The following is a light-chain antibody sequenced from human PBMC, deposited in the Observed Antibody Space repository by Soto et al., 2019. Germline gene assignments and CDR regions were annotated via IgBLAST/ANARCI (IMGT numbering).Light chain of an antibody. V-gene: IGLV2-14*01. J-gene: IGLJ3*02. Sequence: QCALTQPASVYASPGQSITISCTGTSSDVGGYKFVSWYQHNPGKAPKLMIYEVNNRPSGVSNRFSGSKSGNTASLTISGLQPEDEADYYCLSYTSANTRVFGGGTKLTVL. CDR3: LSYTSANTRV. CDR2: EVN. CDR1: SSDVGGYKF.